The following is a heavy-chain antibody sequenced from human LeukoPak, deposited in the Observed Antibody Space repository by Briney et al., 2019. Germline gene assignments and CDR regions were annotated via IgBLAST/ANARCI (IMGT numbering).Heavy chain of an antibody. V-gene: IGHV1-24*01. Sequence: ASVKVSCKVSGYTLTELSMHWVRQAPGKWLEWMGGFDPEDAEAIYAQNFQGRVTMAGDTATDTAYMELSSLRSEDTAVYYCATGTSGFSDAFDIWGHGTMVTVSS. CDR2: FDPEDAEA. CDR3: ATGTSGFSDAFDI. J-gene: IGHJ3*02. CDR1: GYTLTELS. D-gene: IGHD3-10*01.